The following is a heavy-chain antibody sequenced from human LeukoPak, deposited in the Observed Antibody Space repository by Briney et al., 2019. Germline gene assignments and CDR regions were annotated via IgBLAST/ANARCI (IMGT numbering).Heavy chain of an antibody. CDR2: IYHSGST. J-gene: IGHJ4*02. V-gene: IGHV4-4*02. D-gene: IGHD6-19*01. Sequence: SETLSLTCAVSGGSISSSNWWSWVRQPPGKGLEWIREIYHSGSTNYNPSLKSRVTISVDKSKNQFSLKLTSVTAADTAAYYCARQGDSGWYYFDYWGQGTLVTVSS. CDR1: GGSISSSNW. CDR3: ARQGDSGWYYFDY.